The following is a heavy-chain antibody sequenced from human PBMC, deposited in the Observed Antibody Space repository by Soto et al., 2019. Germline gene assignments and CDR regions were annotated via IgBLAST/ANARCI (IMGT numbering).Heavy chain of an antibody. D-gene: IGHD6-6*01. CDR1: GFTFSRYW. CDR3: ARDLWYSSSSVGDY. Sequence: EVQLVESGGGLVQPGGSLRLSCAASGFTFSRYWMSWGRQAPGKGLEWVASINLDGSEKYYVDSVKGRFTISRDNAKNSLYLQMNSLRGEDTAEYYCARDLWYSSSSVGDYWGQGTLVTVSS. J-gene: IGHJ4*02. V-gene: IGHV3-7*01. CDR2: INLDGSEK.